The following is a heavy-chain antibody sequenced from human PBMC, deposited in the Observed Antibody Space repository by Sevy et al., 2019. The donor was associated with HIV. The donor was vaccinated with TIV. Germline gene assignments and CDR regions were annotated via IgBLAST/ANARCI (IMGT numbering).Heavy chain of an antibody. CDR1: GFTFSYFS. J-gene: IGHJ1*01. Sequence: GGSLRLSCVASGFTFSYFSMHWVRQPPGKGLEWVATISYDGSNEHYADSVKGRFAISRDNSRNALYLQMNKVRVDDTALYYCALERLSSDVAEYFENWGQGTLVTVSS. V-gene: IGHV3-30*09. CDR3: ALERLSSDVAEYFEN. CDR2: ISYDGSNE. D-gene: IGHD3-3*01.